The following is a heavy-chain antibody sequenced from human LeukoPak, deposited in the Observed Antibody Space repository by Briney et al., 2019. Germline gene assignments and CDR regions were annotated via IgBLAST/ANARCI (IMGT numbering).Heavy chain of an antibody. V-gene: IGHV1-8*01. Sequence: ASVKVSCKASGYTFTSYDINWVRQATGQGLEWMGWMNPNSGNTGYAQKFQGRVTMTRNTSISTAYMELSSLRSEDTAVYYCARWGYDILTGYYNGNWFDPWGQGTLVTVSS. CDR3: ARWGYDILTGYYNGNWFDP. D-gene: IGHD3-9*01. CDR2: MNPNSGNT. J-gene: IGHJ5*02. CDR1: GYTFTSYD.